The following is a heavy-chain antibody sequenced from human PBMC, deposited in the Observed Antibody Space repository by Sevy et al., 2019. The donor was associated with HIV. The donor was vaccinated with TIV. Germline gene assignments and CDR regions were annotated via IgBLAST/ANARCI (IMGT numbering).Heavy chain of an antibody. J-gene: IGHJ3*02. CDR3: AVARYDSSGSFDAFDI. V-gene: IGHV3-23*01. D-gene: IGHD3-22*01. CDR2: IFRSGETT. CDR1: GFTFYNYA. Sequence: GGSLRLSCAASGFTFYNYAMNWVRQAPGKGLEWVSTIFRSGETTYYADSVKARFTISRDNSKNMLYLQMNSLRTEDTALYYCAVARYDSSGSFDAFDIWGQGTMVTVSS.